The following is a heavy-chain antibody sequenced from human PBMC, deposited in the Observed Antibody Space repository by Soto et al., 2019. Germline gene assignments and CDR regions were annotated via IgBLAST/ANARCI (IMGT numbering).Heavy chain of an antibody. Sequence: GASVKISCKASGYTFSGYYIHWLRQAPGQGLEWMGWINPNSGGTNYAQKFQGRVTVTRDTPTSTAYMELSRLTSDDTAVYYCARSLTEGYCTITGCYTRSLYCMGVLGQVHTITVCS. D-gene: IGHD2-2*02. CDR2: INPNSGGT. J-gene: IGHJ6*02. V-gene: IGHV1-2*02. CDR3: ARSLTEGYCTITGCYTRSLYCMGV. CDR1: GYTFSGYY.